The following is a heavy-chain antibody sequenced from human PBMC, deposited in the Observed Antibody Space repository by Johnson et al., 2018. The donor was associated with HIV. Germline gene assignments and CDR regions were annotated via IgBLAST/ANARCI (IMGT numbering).Heavy chain of an antibody. J-gene: IGHJ3*02. CDR3: ARDWGLYSSGWYVDAFDI. CDR1: GFTFSRYG. Sequence: VQLVESGGGVVQTGGSLRLSCAASGFTFSRYGMHWVRQAPGKGLEWVAVISYDGSNKYYADSVKGRFTISRDNSKNTLYLQMNSLRAEDTAVYYCARDWGLYSSGWYVDAFDIWGQGTMVTVSS. V-gene: IGHV3-30*19. D-gene: IGHD6-19*01. CDR2: ISYDGSNK.